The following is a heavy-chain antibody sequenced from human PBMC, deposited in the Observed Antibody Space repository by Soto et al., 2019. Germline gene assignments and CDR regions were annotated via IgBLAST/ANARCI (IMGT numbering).Heavy chain of an antibody. CDR2: IKQDGSEK. V-gene: IGHV3-7*01. CDR1: GFTFSSYW. J-gene: IGHJ4*02. CDR3: ASVGLGDYAAGSH. Sequence: EVQLVESGGGLVQPGGSLRLSCAASGFTFSSYWMSWVRQAPGKGLEWVANIKQDGSEKYYVDSVKGRCTISRDNAKNSLYLQMNSLRAEDTAVYYCASVGLGDYAAGSHWGQGTLVTVSS. D-gene: IGHD4-17*01.